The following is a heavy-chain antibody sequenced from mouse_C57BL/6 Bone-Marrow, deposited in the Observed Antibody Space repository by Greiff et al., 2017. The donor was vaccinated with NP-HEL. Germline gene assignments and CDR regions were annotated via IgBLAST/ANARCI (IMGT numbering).Heavy chain of an antibody. D-gene: IGHD2-4*01. CDR3: ARSIYCDSADDRFSAMDF. Sequence: EVQGVESGGGLVQPGGSLSLSCAASGFTFTDHYMRWVRQPPGKALEWLGFIRNNANGYTTEYSASVKGRFTISRDNSQTILYLQMHALRAADRATYYWARSIYCDSADDRFSAMDFWGQGTSATVSS. V-gene: IGHV7-3*01. J-gene: IGHJ4*01. CDR1: GFTFTDHY. CDR2: IRNNANGYTT.